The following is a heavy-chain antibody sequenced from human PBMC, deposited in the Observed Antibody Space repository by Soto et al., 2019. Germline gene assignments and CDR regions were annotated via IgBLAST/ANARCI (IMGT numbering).Heavy chain of an antibody. CDR1: GFTFSDYY. CDR3: ASLPQGYYDRSGRLVDY. Sequence: QVQLVESGGGLVKPGGPLRLSCASSGFTFSDYYMSWIRQAPGKGLEWVAYISAGGSDIYYGDSVKGRFTVSRDNTKKSLYLQMSNLRADDTAIYYCASLPQGYYDRSGRLVDYWGHGTLVTVSS. D-gene: IGHD3-22*01. CDR2: ISAGGSDI. V-gene: IGHV3-11*01. J-gene: IGHJ4*01.